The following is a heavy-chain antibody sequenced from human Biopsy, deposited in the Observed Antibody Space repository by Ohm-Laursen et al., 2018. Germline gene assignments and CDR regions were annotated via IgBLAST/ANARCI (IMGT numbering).Heavy chain of an antibody. CDR2: IDWNRGSI. CDR3: AKDKGAHINYGDLYYFDS. D-gene: IGHD3-10*01. Sequence: SLRLSCAASRFTFADYAMHWVRLTPGKGLEWVSGIDWNRGSIAYGDSVKGRFTISRDNGKNFLYLQMSSLRVEDTALYFCAKDKGAHINYGDLYYFDSWGPGTMVTVPA. V-gene: IGHV3-9*01. CDR1: RFTFADYA. J-gene: IGHJ4*02.